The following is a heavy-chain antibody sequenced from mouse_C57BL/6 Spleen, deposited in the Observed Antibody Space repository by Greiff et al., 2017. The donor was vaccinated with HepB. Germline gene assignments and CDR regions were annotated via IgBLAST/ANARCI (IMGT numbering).Heavy chain of an antibody. Sequence: QVHVKQSGAELARPGASVKMSCKASGYTFTSYTMHWVKQRPGQGLEWIGYINPSSGYTKYNQKFKDKATLTADKSSSTAYMQLSSLTSEDSAVYYCARTTMVTLYYFDYWGQGTTLTVSS. CDR3: ARTTMVTLYYFDY. D-gene: IGHD2-2*01. V-gene: IGHV1-4*01. CDR1: GYTFTSYT. CDR2: INPSSGYT. J-gene: IGHJ2*01.